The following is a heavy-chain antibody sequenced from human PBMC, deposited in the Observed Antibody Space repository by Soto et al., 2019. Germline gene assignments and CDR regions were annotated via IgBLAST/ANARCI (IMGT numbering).Heavy chain of an antibody. V-gene: IGHV4-4*02. J-gene: IGHJ4*02. CDR2: IHHSGGT. CDR3: TKNSAYALDY. CDR1: GGSVSNNNW. D-gene: IGHD5-12*01. Sequence: QVQLQESGPGLVKPSGTLSLSCAVSGGSVSNNNWWSWVRQSPGNGLEWIGEIHHSGGTSYNPSLESRATLSVDKSKNALSLRLNYVTAADTAVYYFTKNSAYALDYWGLGILVTVSS.